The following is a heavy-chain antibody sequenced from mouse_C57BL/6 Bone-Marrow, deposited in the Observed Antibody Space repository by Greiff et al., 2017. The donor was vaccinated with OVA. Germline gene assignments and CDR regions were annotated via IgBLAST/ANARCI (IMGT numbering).Heavy chain of an antibody. Sequence: QVQLQQPGAELVKPGASVKMSCKASGYTFTSYWITWVKQRPGQGLEWIGDIYPGSGSTNYNEKFKSKATLTVDTSSSTAYMQLSSLTSEDSAVYYCARLTVAQLGRDYWGQGTTLTVSS. V-gene: IGHV1-55*01. CDR2: IYPGSGST. CDR3: ARLTVAQLGRDY. CDR1: GYTFTSYW. D-gene: IGHD1-3*01. J-gene: IGHJ2*01.